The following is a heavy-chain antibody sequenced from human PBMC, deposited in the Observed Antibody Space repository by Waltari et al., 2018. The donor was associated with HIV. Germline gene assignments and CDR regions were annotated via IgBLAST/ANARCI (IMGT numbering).Heavy chain of an antibody. D-gene: IGHD2-2*01. CDR3: AITPYCSSTSCYDY. CDR2: ITPFNGNT. V-gene: IGHV1-45*02. CDR1: GYTFTYRY. J-gene: IGHJ4*02. Sequence: QMQLVQSGAEVKKTGSSVKVSCKASGYTFTYRYLTWVRQAPGQALEWMGWITPFNGNTNYAQKFQDRVTITRDRSMSTAYMELSSLRSEDTAMYYCAITPYCSSTSCYDYWGQGTLVTVSS.